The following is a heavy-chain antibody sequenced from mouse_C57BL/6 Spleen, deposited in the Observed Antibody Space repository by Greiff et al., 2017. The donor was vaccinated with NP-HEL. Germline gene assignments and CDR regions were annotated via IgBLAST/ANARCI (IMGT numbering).Heavy chain of an antibody. J-gene: IGHJ4*01. CDR3: ARSSAYYRDAMDY. CDR2: ISNGGGST. V-gene: IGHV5-12*01. Sequence: EVQLMESGGGLVQPGGSLKLSCAASGFTFSDYYMYWVRQTPEKRLEWVAYISNGGGSTYYPDTVKGRFTISRDNAKNTLYLQMSRLKSEDTAMYYCARSSAYYRDAMDYGGQGTSVTVSS. CDR1: GFTFSDYY. D-gene: IGHD2-14*01.